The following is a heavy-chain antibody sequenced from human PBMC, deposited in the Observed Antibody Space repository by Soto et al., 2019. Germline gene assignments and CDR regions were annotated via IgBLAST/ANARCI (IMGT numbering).Heavy chain of an antibody. Sequence: SGGSLRLSCAASGFSFINAWMNWVRQAPGKGLEWVGRIKNKIHGGTTDYGAAVKGRFTISRDDSKDTLYLQMNSLKIEDTAVYYCTTVYCNGTDCMAGYWGQGTLVTVSS. J-gene: IGHJ4*02. V-gene: IGHV3-15*07. CDR2: IKNKIHGGTT. D-gene: IGHD2-2*01. CDR1: GFSFINAW. CDR3: TTVYCNGTDCMAGY.